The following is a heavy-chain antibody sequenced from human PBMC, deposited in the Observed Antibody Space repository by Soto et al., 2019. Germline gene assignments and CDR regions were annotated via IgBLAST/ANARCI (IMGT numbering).Heavy chain of an antibody. V-gene: IGHV3-74*03. CDR2: IKGDGITT. D-gene: IGHD6-19*01. J-gene: IGHJ4*02. CDR3: AGGRGWLAPD. CDR1: GFTFSSYW. Sequence: EVQLVESGGGLVQPGGSLRLSCAASGFTFSSYWMHWFRQAPGKGLVWVSLIKGDGITTKHADSVMGRFTISRDNARNTLYLQMNSRRVDDTAVYFCAGGRGWLAPDWGQGTLVTVSS.